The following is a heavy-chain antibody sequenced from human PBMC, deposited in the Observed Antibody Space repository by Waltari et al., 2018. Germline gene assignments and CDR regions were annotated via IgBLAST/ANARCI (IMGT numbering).Heavy chain of an antibody. CDR1: GGSISSGGYS. J-gene: IGHJ5*02. V-gene: IGHV4-30-2*01. Sequence: QLQLQESGSGLVKPSQTLSLTCAVSGGSISSGGYSWSWIRQPPGKGLEWIGYIYHSVSTSTTPPLKIRVPFPLAGPKTHFPLRWTLLPAPAPPLYSCAGRASGVTPRGPGSAPWAQGPRAT. CDR3: AGRASGVTPRGPGSAP. D-gene: IGHD2-15*01. CDR2: IYHSVST.